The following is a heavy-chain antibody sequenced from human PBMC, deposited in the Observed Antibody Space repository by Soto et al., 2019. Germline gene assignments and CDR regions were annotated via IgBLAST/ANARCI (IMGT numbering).Heavy chain of an antibody. CDR3: AKPLVDIVATSEVSDY. CDR2: ISGSGGST. D-gene: IGHD5-12*01. V-gene: IGHV3-23*01. CDR1: GCNFSSYA. J-gene: IGHJ4*02. Sequence: GGSLRLSCAASGCNFSSYAMSWVRQATGKGLEWVSAISGSGGSTYYADSVKGRFTISRDNSKNTLYLQMNSLRAEDTAVYYCAKPLVDIVATSEVSDYWGQGTLVTVS.